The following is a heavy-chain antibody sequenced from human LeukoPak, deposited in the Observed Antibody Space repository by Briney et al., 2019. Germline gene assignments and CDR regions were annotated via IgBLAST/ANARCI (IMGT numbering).Heavy chain of an antibody. CDR3: ARDSVHGYYDSSGYSALFDY. J-gene: IGHJ4*02. V-gene: IGHV3-7*01. D-gene: IGHD3-22*01. Sequence: GGSLRLSCAASGFTFSSYWMSWVRQAPGKGLEWAANIKEDGSEKYYVDSVKGRFTISRDNAKNSLYLQMNSLRAEDTAVYYCARDSVHGYYDSSGYSALFDYWGQGTLVTVSS. CDR1: GFTFSSYW. CDR2: IKEDGSEK.